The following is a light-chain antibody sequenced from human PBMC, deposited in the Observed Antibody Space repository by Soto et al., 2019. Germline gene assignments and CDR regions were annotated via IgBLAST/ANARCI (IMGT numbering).Light chain of an antibody. CDR2: GVN. CDR1: SSDVGGYTY. CDR3: CSYAGSNTLI. V-gene: IGLV2-11*01. Sequence: QSVLTQPRSVSGSPGQSVTISCTGTSSDVGGYTYVSWYQQHPGKAPKLIIYGVNKRPSGVSYRFSASKSGNTAFLTISGLQAADEALYHCCSYAGSNTLIFGGGTKVTVL. J-gene: IGLJ2*01.